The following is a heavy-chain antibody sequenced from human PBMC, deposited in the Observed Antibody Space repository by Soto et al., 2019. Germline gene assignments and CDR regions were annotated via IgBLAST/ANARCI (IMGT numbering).Heavy chain of an antibody. Sequence: PSETLSLTCTVSGGSISSGGYYWSWIRQHPGKGLEWIGYIYYSGSTYYNPSLKSRVTISVDTSKNQFSLKLSSVTAADTAVYYCAKDFDSYSSGRYGMDVWGQGTTVTVSS. V-gene: IGHV4-31*03. J-gene: IGHJ6*02. CDR1: GGSISSGGYY. CDR2: IYYSGST. CDR3: AKDFDSYSSGRYGMDV. D-gene: IGHD6-19*01.